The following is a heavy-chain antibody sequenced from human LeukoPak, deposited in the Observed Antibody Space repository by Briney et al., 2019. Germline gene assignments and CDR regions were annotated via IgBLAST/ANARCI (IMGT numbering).Heavy chain of an antibody. CDR3: ARASGKILDY. D-gene: IGHD3-10*01. CDR1: GGSITSYY. Sequence: SETLSLTCTVSGGSITSYYWSWIRQPPGKGLEWIGYISYSGSTNYNPSLKSRVTISLDTSKNQFSLKLSSVTAADTAVYYCARASGKILDYWGQGTLVTVSS. V-gene: IGHV4-59*12. CDR2: ISYSGST. J-gene: IGHJ4*02.